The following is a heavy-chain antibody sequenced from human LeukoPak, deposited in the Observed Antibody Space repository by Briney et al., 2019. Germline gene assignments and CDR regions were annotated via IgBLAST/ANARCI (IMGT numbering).Heavy chain of an antibody. CDR1: GGSISSSIYY. CDR3: ARSVRQVVSTFDY. V-gene: IGHV4-39*01. CDR2: IYYSGSI. D-gene: IGHD2-2*01. Sequence: PSETLSLTCAVSGGSISSSIYYWGWVRQPPGKGLEWIGSIYYSGSIYYNPSLKSRVTISVDTSKNQFSLKLSSVTAADTAVDYCARSVRQVVSTFDYGGQGTLVTVSS. J-gene: IGHJ4*02.